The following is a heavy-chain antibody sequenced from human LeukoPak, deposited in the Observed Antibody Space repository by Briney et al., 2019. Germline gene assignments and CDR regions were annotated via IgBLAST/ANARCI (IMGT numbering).Heavy chain of an antibody. CDR1: GFSLSTSGVG. CDR2: IYWDDDK. Sequence: SGPTLVKPTQTLTLTCTFSGFSLSTSGVGVGWIRQPPGKALEWLALIYWDDDKRYSPSLKSRLTITKDTSKNQVVLTMTNMDPVDTATYYCAHSAYYYDSSGYYYRDAFDIWGQGTMVTVSS. CDR3: AHSAYYYDSSGYYYRDAFDI. V-gene: IGHV2-5*02. D-gene: IGHD3-22*01. J-gene: IGHJ3*02.